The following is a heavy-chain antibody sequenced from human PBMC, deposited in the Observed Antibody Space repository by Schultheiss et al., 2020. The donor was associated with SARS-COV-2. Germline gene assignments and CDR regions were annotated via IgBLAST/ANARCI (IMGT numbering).Heavy chain of an antibody. CDR3: TRQVIAVAGTGGNWFDP. CDR2: IRSKANSYAT. D-gene: IGHD6-19*01. CDR1: GFTFSSYA. Sequence: GGSLRLSCAASGFTFSSYAMHWVRQAPGKGLEWVGRIRSKANSYATAYAASVKGRFTISRDDSKNTAYLQMNSLKTEDTAVYYCTRQVIAVAGTGGNWFDPWGQGTLVTVSS. V-gene: IGHV3-73*01. J-gene: IGHJ5*02.